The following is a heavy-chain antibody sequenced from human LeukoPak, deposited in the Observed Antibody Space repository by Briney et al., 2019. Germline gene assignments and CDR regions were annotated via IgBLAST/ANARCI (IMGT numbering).Heavy chain of an antibody. CDR3: ARALYYGSGSYYFDY. CDR2: ISAYNGNT. Sequence: ASVKVSCKASGYTFTSYGISWVRQAPGHGLEWMGWISAYNGNTNYAQKLQGRVTMTTDTSTSTAYMELRSLRSDDTAVYYCARALYYGSGSYYFDYWGQGTLVTVSS. D-gene: IGHD3-10*01. V-gene: IGHV1-18*01. CDR1: GYTFTSYG. J-gene: IGHJ4*02.